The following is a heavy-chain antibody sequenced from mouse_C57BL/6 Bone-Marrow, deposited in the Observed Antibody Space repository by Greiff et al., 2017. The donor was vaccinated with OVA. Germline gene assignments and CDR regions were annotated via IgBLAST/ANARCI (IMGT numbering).Heavy chain of an antibody. J-gene: IGHJ3*01. CDR2: IYPGDGDI. D-gene: IGHD2-2*01. Sequence: LVESGPELVKPGASVKISCKASGYAFSSSWMNWVKQRPGKGLEWIGRIYPGDGDINYNGKFKGKATLTADKSSSTASMQLSSLTSADSAVYFCDHDGYDFAYWGQGTLVTVSA. V-gene: IGHV1-82*01. CDR1: GYAFSSSW. CDR3: DHDGYDFAY.